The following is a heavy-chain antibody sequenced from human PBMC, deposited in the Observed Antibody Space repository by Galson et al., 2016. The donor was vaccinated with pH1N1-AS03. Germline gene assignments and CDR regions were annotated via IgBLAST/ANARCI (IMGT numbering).Heavy chain of an antibody. Sequence: SLRLSCATSGFTFSSYAMFWVRQAPGKGLEWVSSISGSVISTYYADSVKGRFTISRDNSRNTVYLQMNSLRVEDTATYYCAKDQSHIIPLSGALSWGQGTLVTVSS. CDR3: AKDQSHIIPLSGALS. CDR2: ISGSVIST. CDR1: GFTFSSYA. D-gene: IGHD3-3*01. J-gene: IGHJ5*02. V-gene: IGHV3-23*01.